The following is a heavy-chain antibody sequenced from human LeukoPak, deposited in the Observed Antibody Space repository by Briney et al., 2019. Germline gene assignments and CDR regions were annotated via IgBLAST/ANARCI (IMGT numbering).Heavy chain of an antibody. CDR3: ARDYCTRGGDCYKEDLFDP. V-gene: IGHV1-18*01. J-gene: IGHJ5*02. D-gene: IGHD2-21*02. CDR2: ISPYDGDT. CDR1: GYTFAIYG. Sequence: ASVNVSCTASGYTFAIYGISWVRQAPGQGLEWMAWISPYDGDTNYAQNFEGRVTMTTETSTSTAYMELRRLRSDDTAIYYCARDYCTRGGDCYKEDLFDPWGQGTLVTVSS.